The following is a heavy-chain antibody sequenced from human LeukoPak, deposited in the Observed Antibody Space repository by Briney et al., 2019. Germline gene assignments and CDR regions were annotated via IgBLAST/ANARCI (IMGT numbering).Heavy chain of an antibody. CDR1: GYTFTSYG. CDR3: ARIPAITMVRGVRPFDY. Sequence: GASVKVSCKASGYTFTSYGISWVRQAPGQGLEWMGWISAYNGNTNYAQKLQGRVTMTTDTSTSTAYMELRSLRSDDTAVYYCARIPAITMVRGVRPFDYWGQGTLVTVSS. CDR2: ISAYNGNT. J-gene: IGHJ4*02. V-gene: IGHV1-18*01. D-gene: IGHD3-10*01.